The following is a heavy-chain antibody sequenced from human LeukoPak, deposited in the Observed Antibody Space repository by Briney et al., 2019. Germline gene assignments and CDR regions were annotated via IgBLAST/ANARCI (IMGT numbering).Heavy chain of an antibody. J-gene: IGHJ4*02. V-gene: IGHV3-30*02. Sequence: PGGSLRLSCAASGFTFSSYGIHWVRQAPGKGLEWVAFIRYDGSNKYYADSVKGRFTISRDNSKNTLYLQMNSLRAEDTALYYCAKLNSGSYYAIDYWGQGTLVTVSS. CDR1: GFTFSSYG. CDR2: IRYDGSNK. D-gene: IGHD1-26*01. CDR3: AKLNSGSYYAIDY.